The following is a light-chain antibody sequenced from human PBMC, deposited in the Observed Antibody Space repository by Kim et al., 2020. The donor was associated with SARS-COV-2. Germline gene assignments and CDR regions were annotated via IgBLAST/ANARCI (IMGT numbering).Light chain of an antibody. V-gene: IGLV3-19*01. CDR1: SLRSYY. CDR3: NSRDSSGNHLV. CDR2: GKN. Sequence: ALGQKIRITCQGASLRSYYARWYQQKPGQAPVLVIYGKNNRPSGIPDRFSGSSSGNTASLTITGAQAEDEADYYCNSRDSSGNHLVFGGGTQLTVL. J-gene: IGLJ2*01.